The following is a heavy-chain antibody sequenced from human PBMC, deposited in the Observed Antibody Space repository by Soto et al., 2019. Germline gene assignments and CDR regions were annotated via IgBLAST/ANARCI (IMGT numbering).Heavy chain of an antibody. CDR3: AKDLGLRPIENDAFDI. V-gene: IGHV3-30*18. Sequence: QVQLVESGGGVVQPGRSLRLSCASSGFIFSYYGMHWVRQAPGKGLEWVAVISSDGSNIYYEDSVKGRFTISRDNSKNSLYLQMNRLSAEDTAVYYCAKDLGLRPIENDAFDIWGQGTMVTVSS. CDR2: ISSDGSNI. J-gene: IGHJ3*02. D-gene: IGHD4-17*01. CDR1: GFIFSYYG.